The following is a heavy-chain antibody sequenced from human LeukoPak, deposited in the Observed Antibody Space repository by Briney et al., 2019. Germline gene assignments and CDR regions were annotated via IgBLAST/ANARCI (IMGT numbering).Heavy chain of an antibody. J-gene: IGHJ4*02. CDR3: ARHFAYSSSTYFDY. V-gene: IGHV4-59*08. D-gene: IGHD6-6*01. Sequence: SDPLSLTCSVSGGSVSNYYWSWIRQPPGKGLEWIGYVYYTGSANYNPSLKSRVTMFEDKSKNQFSLRLYSVTVADTAVYYCARHFAYSSSTYFDYWGQGSLVTVSS. CDR2: VYYTGSA. CDR1: GGSVSNYY.